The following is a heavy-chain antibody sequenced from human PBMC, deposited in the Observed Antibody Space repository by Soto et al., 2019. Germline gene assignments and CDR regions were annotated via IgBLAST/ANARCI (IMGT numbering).Heavy chain of an antibody. J-gene: IGHJ4*02. D-gene: IGHD5-18*01. V-gene: IGHV4-30-4*01. Sequence: SETLSLTCTVSGGSIGSADYYWGGIRQPPGKGLEWIGYIYFSGSTYYNPSLKSRVTISVDTSKNQFSLRLRSVTAADTAVYYCARERYNYAFYFDYWGQGTLVTVSS. CDR2: IYFSGST. CDR3: ARERYNYAFYFDY. CDR1: GGSIGSADYY.